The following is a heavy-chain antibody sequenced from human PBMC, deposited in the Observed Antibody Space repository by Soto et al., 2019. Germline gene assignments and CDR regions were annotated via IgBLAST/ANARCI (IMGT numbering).Heavy chain of an antibody. Sequence: QVQLVQSGAEVKKPGASVKVSCKASGYTFTGYYMHWVRQAPGQGLEWMGWINPNSGGTNYAQKFQGWVTMTRDTTISTDYMELSRLRSDDTAVYYCARVATPSYYYDSSGYYGAGWYFDLWGRGTLVTVSS. D-gene: IGHD3-22*01. CDR2: INPNSGGT. CDR1: GYTFTGYY. V-gene: IGHV1-2*04. J-gene: IGHJ2*01. CDR3: ARVATPSYYYDSSGYYGAGWYFDL.